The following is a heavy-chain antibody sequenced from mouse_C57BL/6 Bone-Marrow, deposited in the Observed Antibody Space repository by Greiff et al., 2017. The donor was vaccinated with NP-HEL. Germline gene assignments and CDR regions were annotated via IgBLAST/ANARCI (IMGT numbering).Heavy chain of an antibody. CDR3: TGWITTVVYWYFDV. CDR1: GFTFSNYW. CDR2: ISSNSDNYAT. V-gene: IGHV6-3*01. J-gene: IGHJ1*03. Sequence: DVKLVESGGGLVQPGGSMKLSCVASGFTFSNYWMNWVRQSPEKGLEWVAQISSNSDNYATHYTESVKGRFTISRADSKGSVYLQMNNLRAGETGVYYYTGWITTVVYWYFDVWGTGTTVTVSS. D-gene: IGHD1-1*01.